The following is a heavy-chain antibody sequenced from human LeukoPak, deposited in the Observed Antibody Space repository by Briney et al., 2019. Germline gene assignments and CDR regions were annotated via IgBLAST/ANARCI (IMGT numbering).Heavy chain of an antibody. Sequence: SETLSLTCTVSGGSISSSSYYWGWIRQPPGKGLEWIGSIYYSGSTYYNPSLKSRVTISVDTSKNQFSLKLSSVTAADTAVYYCVRESGTTVPNNVQGQSYYYYMDVWGKGTTVTVSS. V-gene: IGHV4-39*02. CDR2: IYYSGST. J-gene: IGHJ6*03. CDR1: GGSISSSSYY. D-gene: IGHD4-17*01. CDR3: VRESGTTVPNNVQGQSYYYYMDV.